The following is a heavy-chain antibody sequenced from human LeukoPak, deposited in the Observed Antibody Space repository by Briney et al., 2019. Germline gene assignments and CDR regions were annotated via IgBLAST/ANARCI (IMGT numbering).Heavy chain of an antibody. CDR1: GFTFSSYG. Sequence: GGSLTLSCAASGFTFSSYGMHRLRQAPGKGLEWVAVISYDGSNKYYADSVKGRFTISRDNSKNTLYLQMNSLRAEDTAVYYCAKDRFGNYDILTGPLGYWGQGTLVTVSS. J-gene: IGHJ4*02. CDR2: ISYDGSNK. D-gene: IGHD3-9*01. V-gene: IGHV3-30*18. CDR3: AKDRFGNYDILTGPLGY.